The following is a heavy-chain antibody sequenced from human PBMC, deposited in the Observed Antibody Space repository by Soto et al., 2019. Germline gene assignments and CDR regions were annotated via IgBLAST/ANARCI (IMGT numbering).Heavy chain of an antibody. Sequence: QVQLVQSGAEVKKPGASVKLSCKASGYTFTSYGISWVRQAPGQGRDGMGWISAYNGNTNYAQKLQGRVTMTTDTSTSTAYMELRSLRSEDTAVYYCARGPFLWFGEGWYYYGMDVWGQGTTVTVSS. J-gene: IGHJ6*02. CDR1: GYTFTSYG. V-gene: IGHV1-18*01. CDR3: ARGPFLWFGEGWYYYGMDV. D-gene: IGHD3-10*01. CDR2: ISAYNGNT.